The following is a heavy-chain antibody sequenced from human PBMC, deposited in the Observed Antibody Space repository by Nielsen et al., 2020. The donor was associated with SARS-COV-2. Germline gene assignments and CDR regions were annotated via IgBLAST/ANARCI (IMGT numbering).Heavy chain of an antibody. D-gene: IGHD2-2*01. V-gene: IGHV5-10-1*01. Sequence: GESLKISCKGSGYSFTSYWISWVRQMPGNGLEWMGRIDPSDSYTNYSPSFQGHVTISADKSISTAYLQWSSLKASDTAMYYCASNIVVVLSDYYYYGMDVWGQGTTVTVSS. J-gene: IGHJ6*02. CDR1: GYSFTSYW. CDR2: IDPSDSYT. CDR3: ASNIVVVLSDYYYYGMDV.